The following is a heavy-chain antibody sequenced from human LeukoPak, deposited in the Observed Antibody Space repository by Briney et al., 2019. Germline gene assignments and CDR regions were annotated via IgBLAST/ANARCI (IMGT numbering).Heavy chain of an antibody. CDR2: IKQDGSEK. V-gene: IGHV3-7*01. Sequence: GGSLRLSCVASGFIFNNFYMNWVRQAPGKGLECVANIKQDGSEKNYVGSVKGRFTISRDNAKNSLYLEMNSLRADDTAIYYCVRDGWLDSWGQGTLVTVSS. D-gene: IGHD2-15*01. J-gene: IGHJ4*02. CDR3: VRDGWLDS. CDR1: GFIFNNFY.